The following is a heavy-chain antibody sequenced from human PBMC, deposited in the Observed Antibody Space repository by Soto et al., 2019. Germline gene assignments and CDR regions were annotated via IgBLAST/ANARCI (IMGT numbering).Heavy chain of an antibody. Sequence: ASVKVSCKASGYTFTSYDINWVRQATGQGLEWMGWMNPNSGNTGYAQKFQGRVTITADESTSTAYMELSSLRSEDTAVYYCARGLGPGYSYGSDWWGQGTLVTVSS. J-gene: IGHJ4*02. CDR1: GYTFTSYD. V-gene: IGHV1-8*01. D-gene: IGHD5-18*01. CDR3: ARGLGPGYSYGSDW. CDR2: MNPNSGNT.